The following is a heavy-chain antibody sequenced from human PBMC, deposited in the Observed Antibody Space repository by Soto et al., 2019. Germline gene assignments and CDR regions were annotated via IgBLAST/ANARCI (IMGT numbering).Heavy chain of an antibody. J-gene: IGHJ6*02. Sequence: GESLKLSCKGSGYSFTSYWIGWVRQMPGKGLEWMGIIYPGDSDTRYSPPFQGQVTISADKSISTAYLQWNSLKASDTAMYYCARPRSSSRNYYGMDVWGQGTTVTVSS. CDR1: GYSFTSYW. CDR3: ARPRSSSRNYYGMDV. V-gene: IGHV5-51*01. D-gene: IGHD6-13*01. CDR2: IYPGDSDT.